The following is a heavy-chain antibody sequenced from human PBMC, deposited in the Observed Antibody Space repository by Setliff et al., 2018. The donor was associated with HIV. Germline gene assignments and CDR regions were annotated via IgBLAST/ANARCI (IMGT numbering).Heavy chain of an antibody. Sequence: SETLSLTCYVPDDPISSYYWSWVRQPAGKGLEWIGRLYVSGDTNYNPSLKSRVTMSLDTSKKHFSLKLKSVTAADTAVYYCALTGHRLLRGYMDVWGKGTTVTVSS. V-gene: IGHV4-4*07. CDR3: ALTGHRLLRGYMDV. J-gene: IGHJ6*03. D-gene: IGHD2-15*01. CDR2: LYVSGDT. CDR1: DDPISSYY.